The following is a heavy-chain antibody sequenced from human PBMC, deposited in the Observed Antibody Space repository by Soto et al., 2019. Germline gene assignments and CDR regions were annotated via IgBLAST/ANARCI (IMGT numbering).Heavy chain of an antibody. V-gene: IGHV4-39*01. CDR1: GGSISSSSYY. Sequence: QLQLQESGPGLVKPSETLSLTCTVSGGSISSSSYYWGWIRQPPGKGLEWIGSIYYSGSTYYNPSLKSRVTISVDTSKNQFSLKLSSVTAADTAVYYCARPGAGSGKYYFDYWGQGTLVTVSS. J-gene: IGHJ4*02. CDR2: IYYSGST. D-gene: IGHD3-10*01. CDR3: ARPGAGSGKYYFDY.